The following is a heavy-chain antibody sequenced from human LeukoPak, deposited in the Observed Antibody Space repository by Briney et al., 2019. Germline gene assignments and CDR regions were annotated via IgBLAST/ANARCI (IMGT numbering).Heavy chain of an antibody. CDR3: ARPLRFNSNMDV. J-gene: IGHJ6*02. CDR1: GFTVSRNF. D-gene: IGHD3-3*01. CDR2: IYSNGNG. Sequence: GGSLRLSCAASGFTVSRNFMSWVRQTPGKGLEWVSIIYSNGNGYYAASVEGRFTISRDNSKNTMYLQMNSLRAEDTAVYYCARPLRFNSNMDVWGQGTTVTVSS. V-gene: IGHV3-53*01.